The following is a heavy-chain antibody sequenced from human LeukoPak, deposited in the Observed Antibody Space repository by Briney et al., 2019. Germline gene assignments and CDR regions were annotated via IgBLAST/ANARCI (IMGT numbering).Heavy chain of an antibody. J-gene: IGHJ4*02. V-gene: IGHV3-23*01. CDR2: ISDSGTST. CDR1: GFTFSSYA. CDR3: AKGVSGYGSGRPFDY. Sequence: GGSLRLSCAASGFTFSSYAMIWVRQAPGKGLEWVSLISDSGTSTYYPDSVKGRFTISRDNSKNTVYLQMNSLRAEDTAVHYCAKGVSGYGSGRPFDYWGQGTLVTVSS. D-gene: IGHD3-10*01.